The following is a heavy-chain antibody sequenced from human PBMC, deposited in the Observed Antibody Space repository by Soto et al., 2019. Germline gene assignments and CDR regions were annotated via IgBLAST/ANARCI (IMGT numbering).Heavy chain of an antibody. V-gene: IGHV4-31*03. J-gene: IGHJ5*02. CDR1: GGSINTGGYY. Sequence: QVQLQESGPGLVKPSQTLSLTCTVSGGSINTGGYYWGWIRHLPGEGLEWIGHIFYTGTAYYNPSLRSRVTVSIDTSANQFSLHMYSVTAADRAMYYCARRLDDTPETFFNWFDPWGQGILVTVSS. CDR2: IFYTGTA. CDR3: ARRLDDTPETFFNWFDP. D-gene: IGHD2-15*01.